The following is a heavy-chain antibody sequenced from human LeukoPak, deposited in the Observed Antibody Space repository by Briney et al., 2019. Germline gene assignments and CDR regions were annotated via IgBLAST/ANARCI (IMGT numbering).Heavy chain of an antibody. J-gene: IGHJ4*02. CDR2: INHSGST. Sequence: EPSETLSLTCAVYGGSFSGYYWSWIRQPPGKGLEWLGEINHSGSTNYNPSLKSRVTISVDTSKNQFSLKLSSVTAADTAVYYCARGGDYYGSGSYLSYFDYWGQGTLVTVSS. CDR3: ARGGDYYGSGSYLSYFDY. CDR1: GGSFSGYY. V-gene: IGHV4-34*01. D-gene: IGHD3-10*01.